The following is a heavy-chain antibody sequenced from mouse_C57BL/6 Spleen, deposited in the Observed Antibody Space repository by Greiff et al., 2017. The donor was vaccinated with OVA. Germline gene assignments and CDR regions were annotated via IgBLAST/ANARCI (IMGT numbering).Heavy chain of an antibody. Sequence: QVQLKQPGAELVKPGASVKLSCKASGYTFTSYWMQWVQQRPGQGLEWIGEIDPSDSYTNYNQKFKGQSTVTVDTSSITAYMQLSSLTSEDSAVYYCARSHSRNFDYWGQGTTLTVSS. CDR3: ARSHSRNFDY. CDR1: GYTFTSYW. V-gene: IGHV1-50*01. J-gene: IGHJ2*01. CDR2: IDPSDSYT.